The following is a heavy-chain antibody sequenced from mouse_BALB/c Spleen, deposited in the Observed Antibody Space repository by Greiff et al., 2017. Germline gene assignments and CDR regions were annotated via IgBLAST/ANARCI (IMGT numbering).Heavy chain of an antibody. Sequence: EVHLVESGGDLVKPGGSLKLSCAASGFTFSSYGMSWVRQTPDKRLEWVATISSGGSYTYYPDSVKGRFTISRDNAKNTLYLQMSSLKSEDTAMYYCARRGGYDEAMDYWGQGTSVTVSS. CDR2: ISSGGSYT. J-gene: IGHJ4*01. CDR3: ARRGGYDEAMDY. CDR1: GFTFSSYG. D-gene: IGHD2-2*01. V-gene: IGHV5-6*01.